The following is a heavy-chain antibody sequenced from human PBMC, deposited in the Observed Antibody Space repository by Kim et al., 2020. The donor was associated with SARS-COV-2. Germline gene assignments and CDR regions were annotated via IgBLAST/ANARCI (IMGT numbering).Heavy chain of an antibody. J-gene: IGHJ4*02. CDR3: ARNPPAMVRGVVDY. V-gene: IGHV3-23*03. D-gene: IGHD3-10*01. Sequence: KARSHISRDNSKNTLYLQVNSLRAEDAAVYYCARNPPAMVRGVVDYWGQGTLVTVSS.